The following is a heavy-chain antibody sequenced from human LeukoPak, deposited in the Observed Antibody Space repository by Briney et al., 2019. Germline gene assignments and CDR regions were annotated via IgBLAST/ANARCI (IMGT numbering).Heavy chain of an antibody. CDR1: GYTFTGYY. CDR2: INPNSGGT. Sequence: ASVKVSCKASGYTFTGYYMHWVRQAPGQGPEWMGWINPNSGGTNYAQKFQGRVTMTRDTSISTAYMELSRLRSDDTAVYYCARDLTHRRNYDNSGYQIVPAFWGQGTLVTVSS. V-gene: IGHV1-2*02. J-gene: IGHJ4*02. CDR3: ARDLTHRRNYDNSGYQIVPAF. D-gene: IGHD3-22*01.